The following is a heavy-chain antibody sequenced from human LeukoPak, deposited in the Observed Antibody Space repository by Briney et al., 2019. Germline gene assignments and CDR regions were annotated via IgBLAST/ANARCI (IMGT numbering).Heavy chain of an antibody. D-gene: IGHD3-22*01. V-gene: IGHV4-34*01. CDR1: GGSFSGYY. Sequence: SETLSLTCAVYGGSFSGYYWSWIRQPPGKGLEWIGEINHSGSTNYNPPLKSRVTISVDTSKNQFSLKLSSVTAADTAVYYCARVGMYYYDSSGYCDYWGRGTLVTVSS. J-gene: IGHJ4*02. CDR2: INHSGST. CDR3: ARVGMYYYDSSGYCDY.